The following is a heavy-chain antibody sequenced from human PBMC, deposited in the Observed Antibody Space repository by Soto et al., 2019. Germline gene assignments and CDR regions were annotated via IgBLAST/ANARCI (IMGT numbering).Heavy chain of an antibody. CDR1: GGSFSGYY. D-gene: IGHD2-2*01. J-gene: IGHJ3*02. Sequence: SETLSLTCGVYGGSFSGYYWTWIRQTPGKRLEWIGEINDSGSTNYKPSLKSRVTISADTSKKQFSLNVTSVTAADTAVYYCARGECSSNYCFTRWALDIWGQGTVVTVSS. CDR2: INDSGST. CDR3: ARGECSSNYCFTRWALDI. V-gene: IGHV4-34*01.